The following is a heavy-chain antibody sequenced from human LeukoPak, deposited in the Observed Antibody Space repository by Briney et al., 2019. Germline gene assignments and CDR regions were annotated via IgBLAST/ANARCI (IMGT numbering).Heavy chain of an antibody. V-gene: IGHV1-2*02. CDR1: GYTFTGYY. J-gene: IGHJ6*03. Sequence: GASVKVSCKASGYTFTGYYMHWVRQAPGQGLEWMGWINPNSGGTNYAQKFQGRVTMTRDTSISTAYMELSRLRSEDTAVYYCATITMVRGVIDLNYYYYYMDVWGKGTTVTISS. D-gene: IGHD3-10*01. CDR3: ATITMVRGVIDLNYYYYYMDV. CDR2: INPNSGGT.